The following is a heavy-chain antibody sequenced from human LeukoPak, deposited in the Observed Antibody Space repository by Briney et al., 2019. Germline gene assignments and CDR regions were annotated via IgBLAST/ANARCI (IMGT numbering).Heavy chain of an antibody. V-gene: IGHV4-31*11. J-gene: IGHJ4*02. D-gene: IGHD3-22*01. CDR3: ARAYYYDSSGYYLDY. Sequence: PSETLSLTCAVYGGSFSGYYWSWIRQHPGKGLEWIGYIYYSGSTYYNPSLKSRVTISVDTSKNQFSLKLSSVTAADTAVYYCARAYYYDSSGYYLDYWGQGTLVTVSS. CDR2: IYYSGST. CDR1: GGSFSGYY.